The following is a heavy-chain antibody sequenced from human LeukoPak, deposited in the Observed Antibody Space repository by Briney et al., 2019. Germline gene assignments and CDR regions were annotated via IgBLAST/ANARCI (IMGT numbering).Heavy chain of an antibody. V-gene: IGHV1-2*02. CDR1: GYTFTGYY. J-gene: IGHJ5*02. CDR3: ARDVFAEYNTHHRFDP. CDR2: INPNSGGT. Sequence: RASVKVSCKASGYTFTGYYMHWVRQAPGQGLEWMGWINPNSGGTNYAQKFQGRVTMTRDTSISTAYMELSSLISDDTAVYYCARDVFAEYNTHHRFDPWGQGTLVTVSS. D-gene: IGHD1-14*01.